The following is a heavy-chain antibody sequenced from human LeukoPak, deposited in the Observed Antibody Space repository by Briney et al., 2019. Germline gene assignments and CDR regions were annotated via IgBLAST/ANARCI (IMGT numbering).Heavy chain of an antibody. CDR2: IKQDGSEK. CDR1: GFTFSSYS. V-gene: IGHV3-7*01. Sequence: GGSLRLSCAASGFTFSSYSMNWIRQAPGKGLEWVANIKQDGSEKYYVDSVKGGFTISRDNAKNSLYLQMNSLRAEDTAVYYCAREDVTGTLNWFDPWGQGTLVTVSS. J-gene: IGHJ5*02. CDR3: AREDVTGTLNWFDP. D-gene: IGHD1-20*01.